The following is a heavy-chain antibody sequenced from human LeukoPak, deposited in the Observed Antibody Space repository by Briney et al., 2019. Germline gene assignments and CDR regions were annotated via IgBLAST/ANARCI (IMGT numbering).Heavy chain of an antibody. D-gene: IGHD4-11*01. CDR2: MNPNSGKT. Sequence: GASVKVSCKASGYTFTSYDINWVRQAPGQGLEWMGWMNPNSGKTGNAQKFQGRVTITWNTSISTAYTELSSLGSEDTAVYFCARVDYSNDFDIWGQGTMVTVSS. CDR3: ARVDYSNDFDI. J-gene: IGHJ3*02. CDR1: GYTFTSYD. V-gene: IGHV1-8*03.